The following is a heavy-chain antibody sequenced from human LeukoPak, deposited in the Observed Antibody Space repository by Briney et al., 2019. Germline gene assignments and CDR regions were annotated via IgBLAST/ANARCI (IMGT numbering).Heavy chain of an antibody. D-gene: IGHD2-2*02. CDR3: ARDSYRGERYYYYYYMDV. Sequence: GGSLRLSCAASGFTFSTYEMTWVRQAPGKGLEWVSAISGCGGSTYHADSVKGRFTISRDNSKNTLYLQMNSLRAEDTAVYYCARDSYRGERYYYYYYMDVWGKGTTVTISS. J-gene: IGHJ6*03. CDR1: GFTFSTYE. V-gene: IGHV3-23*01. CDR2: ISGCGGST.